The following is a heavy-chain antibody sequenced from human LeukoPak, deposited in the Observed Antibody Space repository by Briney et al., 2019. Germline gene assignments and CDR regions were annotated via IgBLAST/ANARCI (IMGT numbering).Heavy chain of an antibody. J-gene: IGHJ4*02. CDR3: AKAEDRRTIFGVVIGNFDY. CDR2: ISYDGSNK. Sequence: PGGSLRLSCAASGFTFSSYAMHWVRQAPGKGLEWVAVISYDGSNKYYADSVKGRFTISRDNSKNTLYLQMNSLRAEDTAVYYCAKAEDRRTIFGVVIGNFDYWGQGTLVTVSS. CDR1: GFTFSSYA. V-gene: IGHV3-30-3*01. D-gene: IGHD3-3*01.